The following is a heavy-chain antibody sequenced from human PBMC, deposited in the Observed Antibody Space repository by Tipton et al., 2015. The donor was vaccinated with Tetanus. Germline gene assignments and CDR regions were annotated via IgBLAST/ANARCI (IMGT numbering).Heavy chain of an antibody. CDR1: GGSISSSSYY. V-gene: IGHV4-39*01. Sequence: TLSLTCTVSGGSISSSSYYWGWIRQPPGKGLEWIGSIYYSGSTYYNPSLKSRVTISVDTSKNQFSLKLSSVTAADTAVYYCARHPSVAVAPRPVYGMDVWGQGTTVTVS. CDR3: ARHPSVAVAPRPVYGMDV. D-gene: IGHD6-19*01. J-gene: IGHJ6*02. CDR2: IYYSGST.